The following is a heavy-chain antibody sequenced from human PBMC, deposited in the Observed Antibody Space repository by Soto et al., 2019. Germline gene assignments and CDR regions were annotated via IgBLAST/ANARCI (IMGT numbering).Heavy chain of an antibody. J-gene: IGHJ6*02. Sequence: TLSLTCAVSGGSISSGGYSWSWIRQPPGKGLEWIGYIYHSGSTYYNPSLKSRVTISVDRSKNQFSLKLSSVTAADTAVYYCARGGRVAAAEYYYYGMDVWGQGTTVTVSS. CDR3: ARGGRVAAAEYYYYGMDV. CDR2: IYHSGST. CDR1: GGSISSGGYS. V-gene: IGHV4-30-2*01. D-gene: IGHD6-13*01.